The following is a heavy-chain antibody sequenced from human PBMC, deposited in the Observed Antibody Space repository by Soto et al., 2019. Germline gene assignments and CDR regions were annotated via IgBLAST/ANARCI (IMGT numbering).Heavy chain of an antibody. V-gene: IGHV4-31*03. D-gene: IGHD3-3*01. Sequence: QVQLQESGPGRVKPSQTLSLTCTVSGGSISSGGYYWSWIRQHPGKGLEWIGYIYYSGSTYYNPSLKSRVTISVDTSKNQSSLKLSSVTAADTAVYYCARGRLEWPNWFDPWGQGTLVTVS. CDR2: IYYSGST. CDR3: ARGRLEWPNWFDP. CDR1: GGSISSGGYY. J-gene: IGHJ5*02.